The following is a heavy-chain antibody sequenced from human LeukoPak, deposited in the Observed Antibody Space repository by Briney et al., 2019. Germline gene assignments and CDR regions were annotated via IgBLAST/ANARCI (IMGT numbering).Heavy chain of an antibody. CDR2: INPNSGGT. D-gene: IGHD3-22*01. CDR1: GYTFTGYY. V-gene: IGHV1-2*02. Sequence: ASVKVSCKASGYTFTGYYMHWVRQAPGQGLEWMGWINPNSGGTNYAQKFQGRVTMTRYTSISTAYMELSRLRSDDTAVYYCARVGMYYYDSSGYNAADYWGQGTLVTVSS. J-gene: IGHJ4*02. CDR3: ARVGMYYYDSSGYNAADY.